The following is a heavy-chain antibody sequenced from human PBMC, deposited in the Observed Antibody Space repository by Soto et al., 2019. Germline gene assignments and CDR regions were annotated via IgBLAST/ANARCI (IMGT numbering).Heavy chain of an antibody. V-gene: IGHV4-28*01. Sequence: SETLSLTCAVSGYSISSSNWWGWIRQPPGKGLEWIGYIYYSGSTYYNPSLKSRVTISVDTSKNQFSLKLSSVTAADTAVYYCARHVSSSWYSRYYYYGMDVWGQGTTVTVSS. CDR1: GYSISSSNW. CDR3: ARHVSSSWYSRYYYYGMDV. CDR2: IYYSGST. J-gene: IGHJ6*02. D-gene: IGHD6-13*01.